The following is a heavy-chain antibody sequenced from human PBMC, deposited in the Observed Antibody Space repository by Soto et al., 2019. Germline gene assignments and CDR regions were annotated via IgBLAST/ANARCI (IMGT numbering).Heavy chain of an antibody. V-gene: IGHV4-30-2*01. CDR2: VYHRAST. Sequence: SETLSLTCAVSGASMTTGGFSWTWVRQPPGGGLEWIGHVYHRASTQYNPSLKGRVSISVDTSRSLFSLRLTSLTAADTAVYFCTRGCAAPLSLLYFDTWGQGTPVTVS. CDR1: GASMTTGGFS. D-gene: IGHD2-15*01. J-gene: IGHJ4*02. CDR3: TRGCAAPLSLLYFDT.